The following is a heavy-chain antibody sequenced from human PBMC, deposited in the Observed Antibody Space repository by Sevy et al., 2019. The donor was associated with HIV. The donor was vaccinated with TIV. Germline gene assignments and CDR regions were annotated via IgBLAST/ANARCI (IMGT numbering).Heavy chain of an antibody. CDR3: ARDQGYSYGSYFDY. J-gene: IGHJ4*02. D-gene: IGHD5-18*01. CDR2: ILYDGSNK. V-gene: IGHV3-33*01. CDR1: GFTFSSYG. Sequence: GGSLRLSCAASGFTFSSYGMHWVRQAPGKGLEWVAVILYDGSNKYYADSVKGRFTISRDNSKNTLYLQMNSLRAEDTAVYYCARDQGYSYGSYFDYWGQGTLVTVSS.